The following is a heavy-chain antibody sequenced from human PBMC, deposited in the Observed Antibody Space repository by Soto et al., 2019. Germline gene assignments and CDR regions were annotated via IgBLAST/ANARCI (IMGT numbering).Heavy chain of an antibody. J-gene: IGHJ4*02. CDR1: GFTFSSYA. CDR3: ANDQQGGWYDFDY. Sequence: PGGSLRLSCAASGFTFSSYAMSWVRQAPGKGLEWVSAISGSGGSTYYADSVKGRFTISRDNSKNTLYLQMNSLRAEDTAVYYGANDQQGGWYDFDYWGQGTLVTGSS. D-gene: IGHD6-19*01. CDR2: ISGSGGST. V-gene: IGHV3-23*01.